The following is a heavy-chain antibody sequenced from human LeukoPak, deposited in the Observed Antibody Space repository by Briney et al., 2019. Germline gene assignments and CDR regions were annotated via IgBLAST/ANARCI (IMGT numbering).Heavy chain of an antibody. Sequence: PGGSLRLSCAASGFTVSNIYMSWVRQAPGTGLEWVSIIHSGGITHYADSVKGRFTISRDNSKNTLYLQMNGLRAEDTAVYYCVRDRGIASTGGYGMDVWGQGTTVTVSS. J-gene: IGHJ6*02. V-gene: IGHV3-53*01. CDR3: VRDRGIASTGGYGMDV. D-gene: IGHD6-13*01. CDR1: GFTVSNIY. CDR2: IHSGGIT.